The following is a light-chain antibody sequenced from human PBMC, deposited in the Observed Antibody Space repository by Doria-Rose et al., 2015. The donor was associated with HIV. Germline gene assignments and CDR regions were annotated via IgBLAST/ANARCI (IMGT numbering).Light chain of an antibody. V-gene: IGKV1-39*01. CDR3: QQFYSTPRT. J-gene: IGKJ1*01. CDR1: QTISNY. Sequence: PSSLSASVGDRVTTTCRASQTISNYLNWYQQKPGKAPKFLIYAASSLQSGVPARFSGSGSGTDFTLTISSLQPEDFATYYCQQFYSTPRTFGQGTKVEIK. CDR2: AAS.